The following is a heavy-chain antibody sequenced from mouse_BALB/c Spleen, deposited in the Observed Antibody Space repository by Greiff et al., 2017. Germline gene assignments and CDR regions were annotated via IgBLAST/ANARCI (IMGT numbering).Heavy chain of an antibody. CDR1: GFSLTSYG. J-gene: IGHJ3*01. CDR3: ARGTWFAY. CDR2: IWAGGST. V-gene: IGHV2-9*02. Sequence: VKLMESGPGLVAPSQSLSITCTVSGFSLTSYGVHWVRQPPGKGLEWLGVIWAGGSTNYNSALMSRLSISKDNSKSQVFLKMNSLQTDDTARYYCARGTWFAYWGQGTLVTVSA.